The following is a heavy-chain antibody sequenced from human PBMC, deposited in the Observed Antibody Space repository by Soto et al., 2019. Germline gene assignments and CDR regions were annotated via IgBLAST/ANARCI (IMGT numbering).Heavy chain of an antibody. V-gene: IGHV3-15*01. CDR2: TRSKTDGGTT. CDR1: GVTFSNAW. D-gene: IGHD5-12*01. J-gene: IGHJ4*01. CDR3: TTDKNGYTRRGPDY. Sequence: GGPLRLPRAAAGVTFSNAWMTWVRQAPGKGLEWVGRTRSKTDGGTTDYAAPVKGRFTISRDDLKNTLYPQMNSLKTEDTAMYYCTTDKNGYTRRGPDYWGQGTLGTVSS.